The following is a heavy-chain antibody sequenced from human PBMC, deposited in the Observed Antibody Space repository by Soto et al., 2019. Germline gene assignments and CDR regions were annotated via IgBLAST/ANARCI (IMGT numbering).Heavy chain of an antibody. Sequence: SETLSLSCTVSGGSFSSNNFYWSWIRQFPGKGLEWIGYIYHTGTTYYSPSFESRVTISLDTSNNQFSLRLASVTAADTATYYCVKDPRPPRNYLYRMAVWGQGITVT. D-gene: IGHD1-7*01. CDR3: VKDPRPPRNYLYRMAV. J-gene: IGHJ6*02. CDR2: IYHTGTT. V-gene: IGHV4-31*03. CDR1: GGSFSSNNFY.